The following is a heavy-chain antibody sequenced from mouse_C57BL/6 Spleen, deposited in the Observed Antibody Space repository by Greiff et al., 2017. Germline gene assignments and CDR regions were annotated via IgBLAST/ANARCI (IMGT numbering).Heavy chain of an antibody. Sequence: VQLQQPGAELVKPGASVKLSCKASGYTFTGSWMHWVKPRPGQGLEWIGMIHPNSGSINYNEKFKSKATLTVDNSASTAYMQLSSLTSEDSSSDYWARELYYYYEYWGKGTLVTVSA. CDR2: IHPNSGSI. CDR3: ARELYYYYEY. D-gene: IGHD2-4*01. J-gene: IGHJ3*01. CDR1: GYTFTGSW. V-gene: IGHV1-64*01.